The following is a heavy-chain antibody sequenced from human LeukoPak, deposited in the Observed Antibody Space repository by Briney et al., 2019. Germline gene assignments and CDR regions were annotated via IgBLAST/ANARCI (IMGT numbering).Heavy chain of an antibody. CDR2: ISGGST. J-gene: IGHJ6*03. CDR1: GFTVSSND. D-gene: IGHD5-24*01. Sequence: GGSLRLSCAASGFTVSSNDMSWVRQSPGKGLEWVSSISGGSTYYADPRKGRFTISRDNSKNTLHLQMNSLRAEDTAVYYCARVPEPATIYFGYYYYMDVWGKGTTVTVSS. V-gene: IGHV3-38-3*01. CDR3: ARVPEPATIYFGYYYYMDV.